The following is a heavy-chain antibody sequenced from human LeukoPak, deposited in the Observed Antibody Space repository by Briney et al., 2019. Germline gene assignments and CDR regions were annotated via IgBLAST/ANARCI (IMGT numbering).Heavy chain of an antibody. CDR3: AAVSGIGYGMDV. D-gene: IGHD6-13*01. CDR1: GFTFTSPA. J-gene: IGHJ6*02. V-gene: IGHV1-58*02. Sequence: TSVKVSCKASGFTFTSPAMQWVRQARGQRLEWIGWIVVGSGNTNYAQKFQERVTITRDMSTSTAYMELSSLRSEDTAVYYCAAVSGIGYGMDVWGQGTTVTVSS. CDR2: IVVGSGNT.